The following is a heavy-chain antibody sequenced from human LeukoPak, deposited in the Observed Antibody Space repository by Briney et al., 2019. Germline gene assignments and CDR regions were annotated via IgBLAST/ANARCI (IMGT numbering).Heavy chain of an antibody. CDR2: IYYSGST. Sequence: SETLSLTCTVSGGSISSYYWSWIRQPPGKGLEWIGYIYYSGSTNYNPSLKSRVTISVDTSKNQFSLKLSSVTAADTAVYYCARHCSGGSCYDTFDIWGQGTMVTVSS. D-gene: IGHD2-15*01. V-gene: IGHV4-59*08. CDR3: ARHCSGGSCYDTFDI. J-gene: IGHJ3*02. CDR1: GGSISSYY.